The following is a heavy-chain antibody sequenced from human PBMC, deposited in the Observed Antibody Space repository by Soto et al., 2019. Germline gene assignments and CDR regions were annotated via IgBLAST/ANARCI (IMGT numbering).Heavy chain of an antibody. J-gene: IGHJ4*02. V-gene: IGHV5-51*01. CDR3: ARLGESYSGYACPY. CDR2: IYPGDSNT. D-gene: IGHD5-12*01. CDR1: GCRFTSYL. Sequence: GESLKISCMVSGCRFTSYLSGWMRQTPGKGLEWMGIIYPGDSNTRYSPSFQGQVTIATDKSINTAYLQCSSLKASDTAMYDCARLGESYSGYACPYWGQGTPVTVSS.